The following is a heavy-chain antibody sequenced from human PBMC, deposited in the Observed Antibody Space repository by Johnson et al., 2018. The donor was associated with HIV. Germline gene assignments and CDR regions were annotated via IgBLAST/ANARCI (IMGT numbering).Heavy chain of an antibody. J-gene: IGHJ3*02. CDR1: GFTFSSYG. CDR3: AKDATLQDGTGAFDI. D-gene: IGHD1-1*01. V-gene: IGHV3-30*18. CDR2: ISYDGSNK. Sequence: QVQLVESGGGVVQPGRSLRLSCAASGFTFSSYGMHWVRQAPGKGLEWVAVISYDGSNKYYADTVKGRFTISRDNSMHTMYLQMNSLRAEDTAVYYCAKDATLQDGTGAFDIWGQGTMVTVSS.